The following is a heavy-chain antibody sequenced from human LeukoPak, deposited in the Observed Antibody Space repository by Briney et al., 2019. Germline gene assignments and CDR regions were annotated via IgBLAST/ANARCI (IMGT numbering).Heavy chain of an antibody. Sequence: SETLSLTCAVYGGSFSGYYWSWIRQPPGKGLEWIGEINHSGSTNYNPSLKTRVIISLDTSKNQFSLELTSVTAADTAVYYCARDLRGYGENDYWGQGTLVTVSS. J-gene: IGHJ4*02. D-gene: IGHD4-17*01. V-gene: IGHV4-34*09. CDR3: ARDLRGYGENDY. CDR1: GGSFSGYY. CDR2: INHSGST.